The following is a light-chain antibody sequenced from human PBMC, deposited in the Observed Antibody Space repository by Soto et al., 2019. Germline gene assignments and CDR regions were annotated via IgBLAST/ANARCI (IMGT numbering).Light chain of an antibody. CDR1: SSNIANNY. CDR2: DNN. V-gene: IGLV1-51*01. J-gene: IGLJ2*01. Sequence: QSVLTQPTSVSAAPGQKVTISCSGSSSNIANNYVSWYQQLPGTAPKLLIYDNNKRPSGIPDRFSGSKSGTSATLGITGLQTGDEADYYCGTWDSSLSAVVFGGGTKLTVL. CDR3: GTWDSSLSAVV.